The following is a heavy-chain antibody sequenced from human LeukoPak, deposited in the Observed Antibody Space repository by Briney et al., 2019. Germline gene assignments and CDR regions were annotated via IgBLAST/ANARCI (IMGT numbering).Heavy chain of an antibody. Sequence: PSETLSLTCTVSGGSISSSTYFWGWIRQPPGKGLEWIRNIYYSGTTSYNPSLKSRVTISVDTSKNQFSLKLNSVTAADTAVYYCARLYDSSGRKVDYWGQGTLVAVSS. J-gene: IGHJ4*02. CDR1: GGSISSSTYF. V-gene: IGHV4-39*01. D-gene: IGHD3-22*01. CDR3: ARLYDSSGRKVDY. CDR2: IYYSGTT.